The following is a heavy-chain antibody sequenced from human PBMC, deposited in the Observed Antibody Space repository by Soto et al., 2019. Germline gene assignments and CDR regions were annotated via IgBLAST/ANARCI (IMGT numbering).Heavy chain of an antibody. J-gene: IGHJ6*02. V-gene: IGHV3-9*01. Sequence: PGGSLRLSCAASGFTFDDYAMHWVRQVPGKGLEWISGISWDSGTLGYADSVKGRFIITRDISKNSIYLQMSSLRAEDTAIYYCARDPSTTGYYGLDVWGQETTVTVSS. CDR3: ARDPSTTGYYGLDV. D-gene: IGHD1-1*01. CDR1: GFTFDDYA. CDR2: ISWDSGTL.